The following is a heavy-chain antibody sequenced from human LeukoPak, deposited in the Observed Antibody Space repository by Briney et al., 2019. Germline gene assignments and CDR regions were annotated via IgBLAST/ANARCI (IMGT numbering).Heavy chain of an antibody. J-gene: IGHJ6*03. CDR3: ANGNRCTSPNCLGYYYFYMDV. CDR2: FSGSGGTT. CDR1: GFTFGSYA. Sequence: GGSLRLSCAASGFTFGSYAMNWVRQAPGRGLEWVSGFSGSGGTTYYADSVKGRFTISRDNSKNTLYLQMNSLRAEDTAVYYCANGNRCTSPNCLGYYYFYMDVWGKGTTVTVSS. V-gene: IGHV3-23*01. D-gene: IGHD2-8*01.